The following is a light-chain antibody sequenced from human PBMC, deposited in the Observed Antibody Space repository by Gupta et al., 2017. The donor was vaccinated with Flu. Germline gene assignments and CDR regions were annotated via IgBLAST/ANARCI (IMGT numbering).Light chain of an antibody. CDR2: DAS. V-gene: IGKV3-11*01. Sequence: EIVLTQSPATLSLSPGESATLSCRASESISTYLAWYQQKPGQIPRLLIFDASKRATGVPFRFSGSGYGTDFTLTINSREPEDFAVYYCRQHGNWPPYTFGQGTKVEIK. CDR1: ESISTY. CDR3: RQHGNWPPYT. J-gene: IGKJ2*01.